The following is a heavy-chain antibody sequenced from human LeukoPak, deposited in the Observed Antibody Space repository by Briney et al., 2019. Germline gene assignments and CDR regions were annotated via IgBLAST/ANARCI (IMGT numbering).Heavy chain of an antibody. CDR2: ISDSGIST. V-gene: IGHV3-23*01. J-gene: IGHJ3*02. CDR1: EFAFRRYA. CDR3: AKRRGVGVTMGAFDI. D-gene: IGHD1-26*01. Sequence: GGSLRLSCAASEFAFRRYAMSWVRQAPGKGLEWVSGISDSGISTYYADSVKGRFTISRDNSRNTLYLQMNSLRAEDTAVYYCAKRRGVGVTMGAFDIWGQGTMVTVSS.